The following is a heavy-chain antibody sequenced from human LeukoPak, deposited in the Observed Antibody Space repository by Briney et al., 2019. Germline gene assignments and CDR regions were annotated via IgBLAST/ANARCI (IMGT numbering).Heavy chain of an antibody. Sequence: PSETLSLTCAVYGGSFSGYNWSWIRQPPGKGLEWIGEINHSGSTNYNPSLKSRVTISVDTSKNQFSLKLSSVTAADTAVYYCARGKQQLSFYYYYYYYMDVWGKGTTVTVSS. CDR2: INHSGST. CDR1: GGSFSGYN. D-gene: IGHD6-13*01. J-gene: IGHJ6*03. CDR3: ARGKQQLSFYYYYYYYMDV. V-gene: IGHV4-34*01.